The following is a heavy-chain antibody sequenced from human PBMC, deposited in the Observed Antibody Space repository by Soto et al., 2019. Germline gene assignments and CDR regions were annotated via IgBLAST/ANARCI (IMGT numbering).Heavy chain of an antibody. CDR1: GFSLSDHF. CDR3: ARARFGSDSISDY. Sequence: PGGSLRLSCAASGFSLSDHFMDWVRQAPGKGLEWVGRTRNKAHSYITEYAASVKGRFTISRDDSKNSLNLQMNSLKTEDTAVYYCARARFGSDSISDYWGQGTLVTVSS. J-gene: IGHJ4*02. CDR2: TRNKAHSYIT. D-gene: IGHD2-21*02. V-gene: IGHV3-72*01.